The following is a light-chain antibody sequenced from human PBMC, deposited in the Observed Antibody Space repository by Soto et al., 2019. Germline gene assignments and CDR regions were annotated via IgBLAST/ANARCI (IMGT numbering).Light chain of an antibody. Sequence: QSVLTQPPSASGSPGQTVTISCTGTSDDIGTYNYVSWYQQHPGKAPKLMIYEVSNRPSGVSNRFSGSKSGNTASLTISGLQAEDEADYYCSSYTSSSTQVFGGGTKLTVL. J-gene: IGLJ2*01. CDR2: EVS. V-gene: IGLV2-14*01. CDR1: SDDIGTYNY. CDR3: SSYTSSSTQV.